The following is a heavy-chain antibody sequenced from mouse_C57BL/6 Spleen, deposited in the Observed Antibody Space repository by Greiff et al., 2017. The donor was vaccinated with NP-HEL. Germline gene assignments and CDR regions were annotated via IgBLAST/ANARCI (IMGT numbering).Heavy chain of an antibody. V-gene: IGHV1-20*01. Sequence: EVQLQQSGPELVKPGDSVKISCKASGYSFTGYFMNWVMQSHGKSLEWIGRINPYNGDTFYNQKFKGKATLTVDKSSSTAHMELRSLTSEDSAVYYCARGGYYYGSSYLYFDVWGTGTTVTVSS. J-gene: IGHJ1*03. D-gene: IGHD1-1*01. CDR3: ARGGYYYGSSYLYFDV. CDR2: INPYNGDT. CDR1: GYSFTGYF.